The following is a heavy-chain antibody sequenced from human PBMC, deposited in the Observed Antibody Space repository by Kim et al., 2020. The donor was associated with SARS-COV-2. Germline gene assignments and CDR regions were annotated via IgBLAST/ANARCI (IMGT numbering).Heavy chain of an antibody. CDR3: ARGARFYSS. V-gene: IGHV4-59*01. CDR1: GDSISSYY. D-gene: IGHD2-15*01. Sequence: SETLSLTCTVSGDSISSYYWSWIRQPPGKGLEWIGYIYYSGSTNYNPSLKSRVTISVDTSKNQFSLKLTSVTAADTAVYYCARGARFYSSWGQGTLVTVSS. J-gene: IGHJ5*02. CDR2: IYYSGST.